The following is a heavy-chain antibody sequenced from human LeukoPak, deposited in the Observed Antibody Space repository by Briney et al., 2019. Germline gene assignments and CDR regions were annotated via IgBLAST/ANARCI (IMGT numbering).Heavy chain of an antibody. D-gene: IGHD3/OR15-3a*01. CDR2: ISSSSTYS. V-gene: IGHV3-11*06. CDR1: GFTFSDYY. J-gene: IGHJ5*02. Sequence: WGSPRPSCVASGFTFSDYYMSWIRQAPGKGLEWVSYISSSSTYSSYADSVKGRFTISRDNAKNSLYLQMNSLRAEDTAVYYCARVIIGTVNWFDPWGQGTGVTVSS. CDR3: ARVIIGTVNWFDP.